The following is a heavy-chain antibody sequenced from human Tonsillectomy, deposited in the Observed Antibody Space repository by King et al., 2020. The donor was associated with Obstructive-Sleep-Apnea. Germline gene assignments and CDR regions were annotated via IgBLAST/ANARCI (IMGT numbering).Heavy chain of an antibody. J-gene: IGHJ4*02. CDR1: GFTFSSFG. D-gene: IGHD3-10*01. CDR3: AKDGIPYYYGNGYDFEY. V-gene: IGHV3-30*02. Sequence: VQLVESGGGVVQPGGSLRLSCAASGFTFSSFGMHWVRQTPGKGLEWVAFIRSDGSCDYGADSVKGRFTISRENSKNMLYLQMNSLRVEDTAVYYCAKDGIPYYYGNGYDFEYWGQGTLVTVSS. CDR2: IRSDGSCD.